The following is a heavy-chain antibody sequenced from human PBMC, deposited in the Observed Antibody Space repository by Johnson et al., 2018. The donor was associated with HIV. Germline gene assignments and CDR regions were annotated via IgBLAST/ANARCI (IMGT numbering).Heavy chain of an antibody. D-gene: IGHD1-26*01. V-gene: IGHV3-15*01. CDR3: TTGPVGATKGGGAFDI. CDR2: VKSITDGGTT. CDR1: GFTFNRAW. J-gene: IGHJ3*02. Sequence: VQLVESGGGLVKPGGSLRVSCAASGFTFNRAWMSWVRQAPGKGLEWVGRVKSITDGGTTDYPAPVTGRFTISRDDSKNTLYLLMNSLKTDDTAVYYCTTGPVGATKGGGAFDIWGLGTMVTVSS.